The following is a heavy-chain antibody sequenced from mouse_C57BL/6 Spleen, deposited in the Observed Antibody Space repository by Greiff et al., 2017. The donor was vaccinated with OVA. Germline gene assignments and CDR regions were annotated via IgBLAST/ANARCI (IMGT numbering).Heavy chain of an antibody. V-gene: IGHV1-9*01. D-gene: IGHD1-1*01. CDR2: ILPGSGST. CDR1: GYTFTGYW. Sequence: QVQLKESGAELMKPGASVKLSCKATGYTFTGYWLEWVKQRPGHGLEWIGEILPGSGSTNYNEKFKGKATFTAGTSSNTAYMQLSSLTTEDSAIYYCARRNYGSSPYDWGQGTTLTVSS. CDR3: ARRNYGSSPYD. J-gene: IGHJ2*01.